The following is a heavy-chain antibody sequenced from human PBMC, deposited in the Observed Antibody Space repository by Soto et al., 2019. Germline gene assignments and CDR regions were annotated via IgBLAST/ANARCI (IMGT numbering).Heavy chain of an antibody. Sequence: GGSLRLSCAASGFTFSSYAMSWVRQAPGKGLEWVSAISGSGGSTYYADSVKGRFTISRDNSKNTLYLQMNSLRAEDTAVYYCAKGGYGLYYYYGMDVWGQGTTVTVAS. CDR3: AKGGYGLYYYYGMDV. CDR2: ISGSGGST. J-gene: IGHJ6*02. CDR1: GFTFSSYA. D-gene: IGHD5-18*01. V-gene: IGHV3-23*01.